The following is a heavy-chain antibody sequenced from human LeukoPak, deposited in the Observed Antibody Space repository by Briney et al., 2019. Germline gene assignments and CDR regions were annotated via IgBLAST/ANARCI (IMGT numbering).Heavy chain of an antibody. CDR3: VRDLGGRSGH. CDR1: GFTFSRNW. Sequence: GGSLRLSCAASGFTFSRNWMHWVRQAPGKGLVWVSRINEDGSTTNYADSVKGRSTIFRDNAKNTLYLQMNSLRDEDTAVYYCVRDLGGRSGHWGQGTLVTVSS. D-gene: IGHD1-26*01. CDR2: INEDGSTT. V-gene: IGHV3-74*01. J-gene: IGHJ4*02.